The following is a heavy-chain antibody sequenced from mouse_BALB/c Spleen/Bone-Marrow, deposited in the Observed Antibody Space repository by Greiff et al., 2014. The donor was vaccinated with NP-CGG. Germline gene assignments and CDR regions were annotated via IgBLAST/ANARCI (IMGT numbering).Heavy chain of an antibody. CDR2: IDPENGDT. CDR3: NARGDYDFDYFDY. CDR1: GFNIKDCY. D-gene: IGHD2-4*01. Sequence: EVQLVESGAELVRSGASVKLSCTASGFNIKDCYMHWVKQRPEQGLEWIRWIDPENGDTEYAPKFQGKATMTADTSSNTAYLQLSSLTSEDTAVYYCNARGDYDFDYFDYWGQGTTLTVSS. V-gene: IGHV14-4*02. J-gene: IGHJ2*01.